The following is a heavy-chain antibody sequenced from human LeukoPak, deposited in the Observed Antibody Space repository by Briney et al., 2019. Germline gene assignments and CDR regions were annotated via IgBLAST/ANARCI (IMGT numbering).Heavy chain of an antibody. J-gene: IGHJ4*02. V-gene: IGHV3-64*01. CDR3: ARGYGDYADYFDY. CDR2: ISSNGGSS. CDR1: GFTFSSYA. Sequence: GGSLRLSCAASGFTFSSYAMHWVRQAPGKGLEYVSAISSNGGSSYYANSVKGRFTISRDNSKNTLYLQMGSLRAEDMAFYYCARGYGDYADYFDYWGQGNLVTVSS. D-gene: IGHD4-17*01.